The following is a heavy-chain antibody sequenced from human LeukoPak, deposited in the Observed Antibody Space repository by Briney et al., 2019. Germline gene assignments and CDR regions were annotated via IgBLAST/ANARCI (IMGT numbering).Heavy chain of an antibody. Sequence: GESLKISCKGSGYSFTSNWIGWVRQMPGKGLEWMGIIYPGDSDARYSPSFQGQVTISADKSITTAYLQWSSLKASDTAMYYCARLTLHQYDSSGYYFDYWGQGTLVTVSS. D-gene: IGHD3-22*01. V-gene: IGHV5-51*01. CDR3: ARLTLHQYDSSGYYFDY. CDR2: IYPGDSDA. J-gene: IGHJ4*02. CDR1: GYSFTSNW.